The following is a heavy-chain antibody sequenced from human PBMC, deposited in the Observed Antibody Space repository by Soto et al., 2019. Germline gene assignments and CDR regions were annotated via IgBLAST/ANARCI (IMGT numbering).Heavy chain of an antibody. CDR1: GFTFSSYT. CDR3: DKEWGIDY. J-gene: IGHJ4*02. V-gene: IGHV3-23*01. D-gene: IGHD7-27*01. CDR2: ISGSGSST. Sequence: EVQLLESGGGLVEPGGSRRLSCAASGFTFSSYTMSWVRQAPGKGLEWVSTISGSGSSTYSADSVKGRFTISSDNSKNTLYLQMNSLRVEDAAIYYCDKEWGIDYWGQGTLVTVYS.